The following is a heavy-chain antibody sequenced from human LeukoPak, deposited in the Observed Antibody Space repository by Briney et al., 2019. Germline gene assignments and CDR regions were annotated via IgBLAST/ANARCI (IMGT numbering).Heavy chain of an antibody. CDR2: VDTSGST. CDR1: SGSIGSFY. V-gene: IGHV4-4*07. CDR3: ARGLGGASYYMDV. Sequence: SETLSLTCSVSSGSIGSFYWNWVRQSARQGLELIGRVDTSGSTHYNPSLKGRATMSLDTSKYQFSLRLTSVTVADTAVYYCARGLGGASYYMDVWGKGTTVTVSS. J-gene: IGHJ6*03. D-gene: IGHD3-16*01.